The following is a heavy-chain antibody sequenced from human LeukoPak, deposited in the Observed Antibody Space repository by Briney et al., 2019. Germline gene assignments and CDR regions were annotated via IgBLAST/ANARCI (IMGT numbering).Heavy chain of an antibody. J-gene: IGHJ4*02. Sequence: GGSLRLSCAASGFTFSSCAMSWVRQAPGKGLEWVSAISGSGGSTYYADSVKGRFTISRDNSKNTLYLQMNSLRAEDTAVYYCANGYSSGWTKSPIIDYWGQGTLVTVSS. CDR1: GFTFSSCA. V-gene: IGHV3-23*01. D-gene: IGHD6-19*01. CDR3: ANGYSSGWTKSPIIDY. CDR2: ISGSGGST.